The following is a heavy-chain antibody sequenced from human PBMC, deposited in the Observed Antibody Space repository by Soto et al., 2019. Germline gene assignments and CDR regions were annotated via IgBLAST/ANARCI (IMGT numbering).Heavy chain of an antibody. CDR2: ISPSGTT. J-gene: IGHJ4*02. CDR3: AITTALVRQDFDS. Sequence: QLQLQESGSGLVKPSRTLSLTCIVSGGSISSGDYSWNWIRQPPGKGLQWIAYISPSGTTYYNPSIKSRVTISLDRSKNHFSLTLSSLTAADTAVYYCAITTALVRQDFDSWCQGTLVTVSS. V-gene: IGHV4-30-2*01. CDR1: GGSISSGDYS. D-gene: IGHD1-1*01.